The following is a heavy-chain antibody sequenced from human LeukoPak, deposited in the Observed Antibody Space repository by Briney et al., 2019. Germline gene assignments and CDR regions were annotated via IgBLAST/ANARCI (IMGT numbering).Heavy chain of an antibody. V-gene: IGHV1-69*13. CDR2: IIPIFGTA. D-gene: IGHD2-21*02. CDR3: SRDLTPYCGGDCYQIDY. J-gene: IGHJ4*02. CDR1: GGTFSSYA. Sequence: ASVKLSCKASGGTFSSYAISWGRQAPGQGLEWMGGIIPIFGTANYAQKFQGRVTITADESTSTAYMQLRSRRSADAAVYYYSRDLTPYCGGDCYQIDYWGQGTLVTVSS.